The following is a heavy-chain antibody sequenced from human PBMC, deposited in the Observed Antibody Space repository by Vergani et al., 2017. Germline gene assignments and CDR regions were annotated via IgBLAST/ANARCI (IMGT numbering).Heavy chain of an antibody. J-gene: IGHJ4*02. CDR3: ARGLGPEWPIGPY. CDR1: GGSFSGYC. D-gene: IGHD3-3*01. Sequence: QVQLQQWGAGLLKLSETLSLTCGISGGSFSGYCSTWTRQAPGKGLEWIGEVDHTGNVNYNPSLKSRVTISLDTSENQVSLKLISVTAADTAVYYCARGLGPEWPIGPYWGPGTLVTVSS. CDR2: VDHTGNV. V-gene: IGHV4-34*01.